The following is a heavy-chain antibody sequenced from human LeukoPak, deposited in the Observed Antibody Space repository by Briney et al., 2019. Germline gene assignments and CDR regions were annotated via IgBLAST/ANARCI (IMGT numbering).Heavy chain of an antibody. CDR2: IYTSEST. D-gene: IGHD3-10*01. CDR1: GGSISSSNYY. V-gene: IGHV4-61*02. Sequence: SQTLSLTCSVSGGSISSSNYYWSWIRQPAGKGLEWIGRIYTSESTNYNPSLKSRVTISVDTSRNQFSLKLSSVTAADTAVYYCARGLWFGDENPPYFDYWGQGTLVTVSS. CDR3: ARGLWFGDENPPYFDY. J-gene: IGHJ4*02.